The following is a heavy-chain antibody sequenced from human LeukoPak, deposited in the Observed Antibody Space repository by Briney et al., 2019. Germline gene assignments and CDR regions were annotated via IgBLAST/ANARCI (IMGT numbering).Heavy chain of an antibody. D-gene: IGHD2-15*01. J-gene: IGHJ3*02. CDR1: GFTFSEYW. CDR2: INQDGSEK. Sequence: PGGSLRLSCAASGFTFSEYWMNWFRQAPGKGLQWVAIINQDGSEKYSVSSVRGRFTISRDNAKNSLYLQLSSLRAEDTAVYYCARGGSRTCGTCYSDASDIWGQGTMVTVSS. V-gene: IGHV3-7*01. CDR3: ARGGSRTCGTCYSDASDI.